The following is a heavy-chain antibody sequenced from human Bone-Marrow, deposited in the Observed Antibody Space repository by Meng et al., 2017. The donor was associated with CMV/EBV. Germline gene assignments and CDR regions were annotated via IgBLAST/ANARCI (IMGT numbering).Heavy chain of an antibody. V-gene: IGHV3-23*01. J-gene: IGHJ5*02. D-gene: IGHD2-2*02. CDR2: ISASADST. CDR1: GFNFSSYA. CDR3: AKEDRTFCSRGSCYTRNVPWFDP. Sequence: GESLKISCAASGFNFSSYAMSWVRQAPGTGLEWVSTISASADSTYYADSVKGRFTISRDNSKNRLYLHIDRLRAEDTAVYRGAKEDRTFCSRGSCYTRNVPWFDPWGQGTLVTVSS.